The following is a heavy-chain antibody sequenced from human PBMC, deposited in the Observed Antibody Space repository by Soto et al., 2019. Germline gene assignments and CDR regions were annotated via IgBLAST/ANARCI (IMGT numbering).Heavy chain of an antibody. J-gene: IGHJ6*02. V-gene: IGHV4-30-4*01. CDR1: GGSISSCDYY. Sequence: SETLSLTCTVSGGSISSCDYYWIWIRQPPWKGLEWIVYIYYSGSTYYNPSLKSRVTISVDTSKNQFSLKLSSVTAADTAVYYCARRAQITMVRGVKNYYGMDVWGQGTTVTVSS. CDR3: ARRAQITMVRGVKNYYGMDV. CDR2: IYYSGST. D-gene: IGHD3-10*01.